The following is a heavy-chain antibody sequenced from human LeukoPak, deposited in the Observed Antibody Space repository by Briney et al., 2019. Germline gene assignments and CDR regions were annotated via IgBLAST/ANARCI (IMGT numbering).Heavy chain of an antibody. Sequence: SETLSLTCTVSGGSISTYYWSWIRQPPGKGLEWIAYIDYRGSTTYNPSLRSRVTISVDTSRNQFSLKLSSVTAADTAVYYCARSRSGYSYDHAAFEIWGQGTMVTVSS. CDR2: IDYRGST. CDR3: ARSRSGYSYDHAAFEI. D-gene: IGHD5-18*01. CDR1: GGSISTYY. V-gene: IGHV4-59*01. J-gene: IGHJ3*02.